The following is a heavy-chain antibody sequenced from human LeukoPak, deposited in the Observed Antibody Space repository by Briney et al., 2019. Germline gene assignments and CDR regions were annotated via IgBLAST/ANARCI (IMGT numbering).Heavy chain of an antibody. J-gene: IGHJ4*02. CDR1: GYSISSGYY. V-gene: IGHV4-38-2*02. Sequence: SETLSLTCTVSGYSISSGYYWGWIRQPPGKGLGWIGSIYHSGSTYYNPSLKSRVTISVDTSKNQFSLKLSSVTAADTAVYYCARDPSDIVVVPAANFEFDYWGQGTLVTVSS. CDR3: ARDPSDIVVVPAANFEFDY. CDR2: IYHSGST. D-gene: IGHD2-2*01.